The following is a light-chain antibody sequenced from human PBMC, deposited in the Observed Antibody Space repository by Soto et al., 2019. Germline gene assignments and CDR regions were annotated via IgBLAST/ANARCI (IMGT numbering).Light chain of an antibody. Sequence: EIVLTQSPGTLSLSPGEGATLSCRASQSVASNCLAWYQQKPGQAPRLLIYGVSSRATGIPDRFSGRGSGTDFTLTISRLEPEDFAVYYCQQYGTSPQTFGQGTKVEIK. V-gene: IGKV3-20*01. CDR1: QSVASNC. CDR3: QQYGTSPQT. J-gene: IGKJ1*01. CDR2: GVS.